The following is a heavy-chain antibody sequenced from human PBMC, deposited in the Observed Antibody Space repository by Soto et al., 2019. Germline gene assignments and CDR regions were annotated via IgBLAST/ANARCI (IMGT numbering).Heavy chain of an antibody. Sequence: EVQLLESGGGLTQPGGSLRLACAASGYSFSSYAMSWVRQSPSQGLEWVSSITTRGGRTYYADSVRGLFTISRDNFANALYLEMNSLRAVDTSIYYCAKEYYYDPSGPYSDLYFDSWGQGTLVTVSS. V-gene: IGHV3-23*01. CDR1: GYSFSSYA. D-gene: IGHD3-22*01. CDR3: AKEYYYDPSGPYSDLYFDS. CDR2: ITTRGGRT. J-gene: IGHJ4*02.